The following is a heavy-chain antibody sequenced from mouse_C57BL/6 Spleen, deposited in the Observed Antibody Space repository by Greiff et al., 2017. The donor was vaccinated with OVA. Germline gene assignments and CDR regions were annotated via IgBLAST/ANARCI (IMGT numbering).Heavy chain of an antibody. D-gene: IGHD2-1*01. CDR3: TRGGNLRFDY. V-gene: IGHV1-15*01. CDR1: GYTFTDYE. Sequence: VQLQQSGAELVRPGASVTLSCKASGYTFTDYEMHWVKQTPVHGLEWIGAIDPETGGTAYNQKFKGKAILTADKSSSTAYMELRSLTSEDSAVYYCTRGGNLRFDYWGQGTTLTVSS. CDR2: IDPETGGT. J-gene: IGHJ2*01.